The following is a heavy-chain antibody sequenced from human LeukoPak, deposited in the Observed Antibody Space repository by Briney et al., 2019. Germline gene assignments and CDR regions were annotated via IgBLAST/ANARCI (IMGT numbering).Heavy chain of an antibody. Sequence: GGSLRLSCAASGFSFSDHYMSWIRQAPGRGLAWVSYISGRSNAIYYADSVKGRFTISRDNAKNSLYLQINSLRAEDTAVYYCTTSLSTLGSFDYWGQGTLVTVSS. CDR2: ISGRSNAI. V-gene: IGHV3-11*04. CDR1: GFSFSDHY. J-gene: IGHJ4*02. CDR3: TTSLSTLGSFDY. D-gene: IGHD2/OR15-2a*01.